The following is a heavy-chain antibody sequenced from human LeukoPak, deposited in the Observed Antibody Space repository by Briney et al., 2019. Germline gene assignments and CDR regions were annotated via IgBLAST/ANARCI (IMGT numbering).Heavy chain of an antibody. Sequence: GGSLRLSCAASGFTFSSYSMTWVRQAPGKGLEWVSSISSSSSYIYYADSVKGRFTISRDNAKNSLYLQMNSLRAEDTAVYYCARSVRGVIKVDAFDIWGQGTMVTVSS. CDR3: ARSVRGVIKVDAFDI. V-gene: IGHV3-21*01. D-gene: IGHD3-10*01. J-gene: IGHJ3*02. CDR2: ISSSSSYI. CDR1: GFTFSSYS.